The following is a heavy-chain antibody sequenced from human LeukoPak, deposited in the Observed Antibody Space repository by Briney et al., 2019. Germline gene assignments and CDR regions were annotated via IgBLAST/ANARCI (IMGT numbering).Heavy chain of an antibody. CDR2: ITNSGGST. CDR3: AKRYYCGSGSSDY. D-gene: IGHD3-10*01. J-gene: IGHJ4*02. CDR1: GFTFDDYA. Sequence: GGSLRLSCAASGFTFDDYAMDWARQAPGKGLEWVSSITNSGGSTYYADSVKGRFTISRDNSKSTLYLQMNSLTAEDTAVYYCAKRYYCGSGSSDYWGQGTLVTVSS. V-gene: IGHV3-23*01.